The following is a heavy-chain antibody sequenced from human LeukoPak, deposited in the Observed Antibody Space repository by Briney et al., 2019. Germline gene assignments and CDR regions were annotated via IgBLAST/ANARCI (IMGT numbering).Heavy chain of an antibody. V-gene: IGHV4-59*01. D-gene: IGHD1-26*01. CDR1: GGSISSYY. J-gene: IGHJ6*03. CDR3: ARARDLEWELLRYYYYYMDV. CDR2: IYYSGST. Sequence: SETLSLTCTVSGGSISSYYWSWIRQPPGKGLEWIGYIYYSGSTNYNPSLKSRVTISVDTSKNQFSLKLSSVTAADTAVYYCARARDLEWELLRYYYYYMDVWGKGTTVTVSS.